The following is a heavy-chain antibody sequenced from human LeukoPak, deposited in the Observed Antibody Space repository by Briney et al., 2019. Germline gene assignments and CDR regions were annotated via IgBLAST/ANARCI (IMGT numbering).Heavy chain of an antibody. Sequence: SETLSLTCTVSGGSISSYHWSWIRQPPGKGLEWIGYIYYSGSTNYNPSLKSRVTISVDTSKNQFSLKLGSVTAADTAVYYCARDFHYYGSGSYYNNWFDPWGQGTLVTVSS. D-gene: IGHD3-10*01. CDR2: IYYSGST. J-gene: IGHJ5*02. CDR1: GGSISSYH. V-gene: IGHV4-59*01. CDR3: ARDFHYYGSGSYYNNWFDP.